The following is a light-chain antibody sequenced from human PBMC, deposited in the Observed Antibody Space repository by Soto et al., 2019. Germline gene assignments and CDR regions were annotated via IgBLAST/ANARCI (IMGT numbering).Light chain of an antibody. CDR1: QSLLHSNGYYY. CDR3: MQALQTPWT. CDR2: LGS. Sequence: DIVMTQSPLSLPVTPGEPASISCRSSQSLLHSNGYYYLDWYLQKPGQSPQVLIYLGSHRASGVPDRFSGSGSGTDFTLKISREEAEDVGVYYCMQALQTPWTFGQGTKVEVK. V-gene: IGKV2-28*01. J-gene: IGKJ1*01.